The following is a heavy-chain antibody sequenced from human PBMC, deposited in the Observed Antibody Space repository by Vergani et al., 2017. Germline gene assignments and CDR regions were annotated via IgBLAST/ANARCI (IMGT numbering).Heavy chain of an antibody. D-gene: IGHD3-22*01. V-gene: IGHV3-23*01. CDR3: AVPQGTSAYYYGGFDY. CDR1: GFTFSNSA. CDR2: ISGPGLST. Sequence: EVHLLESGGGLVQSGGSLRLSCAVSGFTFSNSAVSWVRQAPGRGLAWVSSISGPGLSTYYADSVKGRFSIARDNSKNTVFLQMHSLRAEDTAIYYCAVPQGTSAYYYGGFDYWGQGILVTVSS. J-gene: IGHJ4*02.